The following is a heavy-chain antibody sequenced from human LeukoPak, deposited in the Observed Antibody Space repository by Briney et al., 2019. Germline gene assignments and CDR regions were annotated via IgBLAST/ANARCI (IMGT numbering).Heavy chain of an antibody. D-gene: IGHD3-16*02. CDR2: INHSGST. Sequence: SETLSLTCAVCGGSFSGYYWSWIRQPPGKGLEWIGEINHSGSTNYNPSLKSRVTISVDTSKNQFSLKLSSVTAADTAVYYCARGFVLGELSLFSRARFDYWGQGTLVTVSS. CDR3: ARGFVLGELSLFSRARFDY. J-gene: IGHJ4*02. CDR1: GGSFSGYY. V-gene: IGHV4-34*01.